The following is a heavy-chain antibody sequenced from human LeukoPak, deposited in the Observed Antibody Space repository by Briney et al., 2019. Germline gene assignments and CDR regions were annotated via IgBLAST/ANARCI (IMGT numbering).Heavy chain of an antibody. Sequence: GGSLRLSCVASGFTFTTYWMHWLRQAPGKGLVWVSRINGDGSNSNYADSVKGRFTISRDNARNTLYLQMYGLRAEDTALYYCARTSPTSHFDFWGQGTLVTVSS. CDR3: ARTSPTSHFDF. CDR2: INGDGSNS. CDR1: GFTFTTYW. D-gene: IGHD3-16*01. V-gene: IGHV3-74*01. J-gene: IGHJ4*02.